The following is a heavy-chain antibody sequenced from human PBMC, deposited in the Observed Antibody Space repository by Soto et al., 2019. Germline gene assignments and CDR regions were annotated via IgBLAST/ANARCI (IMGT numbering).Heavy chain of an antibody. Sequence: QVQLQESGPGLVKPSQTLSLTCTVSGGSISSGGYYWSWIRQHPGKGLEWIGYIYYSGSTYYNPSLKRRVTISVDTSKNQFSLKLSSVTAADTAVYYCARDEVGTIAAAGTELWGQGTLVTVSS. V-gene: IGHV4-31*03. CDR1: GGSISSGGYY. J-gene: IGHJ4*02. CDR2: IYYSGST. D-gene: IGHD6-13*01. CDR3: ARDEVGTIAAAGTEL.